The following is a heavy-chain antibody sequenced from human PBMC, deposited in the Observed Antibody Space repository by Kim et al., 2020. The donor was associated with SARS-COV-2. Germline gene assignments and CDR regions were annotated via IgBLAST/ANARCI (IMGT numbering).Heavy chain of an antibody. CDR3: ARVGDSSGSYYNWFDP. D-gene: IGHD3-10*01. Sequence: SETLSLTCTVSGGSISSGGYYWSWIRQHPGKGLEWIGYIYYSGSTYYNPSLKSRVTISVDTSKNQFSLKLSSVTAADTAVYYCARVGDSSGSYYNWFDPWGQGTLVTVSS. CDR2: IYYSGST. V-gene: IGHV4-31*03. CDR1: GGSISSGGYY. J-gene: IGHJ5*02.